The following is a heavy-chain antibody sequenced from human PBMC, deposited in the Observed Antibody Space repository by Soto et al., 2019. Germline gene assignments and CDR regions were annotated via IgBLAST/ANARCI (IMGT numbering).Heavy chain of an antibody. Sequence: SETLSLICSVSGAALNSGNYYWSLIRQVPGKGLEWIGHIYVTGAVDYNPSLRDRITISQDTSERQFSLNLRLVTAADTAVYYCARLRIATNNYKWFDPWGQGTLVTVSS. J-gene: IGHJ5*02. CDR3: ARLRIATNNYKWFDP. D-gene: IGHD2-21*01. CDR1: GAALNSGNYY. CDR2: IYVTGAV. V-gene: IGHV4-31*03.